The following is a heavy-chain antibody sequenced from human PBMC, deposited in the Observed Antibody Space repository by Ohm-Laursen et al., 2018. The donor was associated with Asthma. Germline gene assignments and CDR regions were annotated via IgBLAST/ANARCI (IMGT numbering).Heavy chain of an antibody. V-gene: IGHV3-11*06. Sequence: SLRLSCAASGFTFSDYYMSWIRQAPGKGLEWVSYISSSSSYTNYADSVKGRFTISRDNAKNSLYLQMNSLRAEDTAVYYCAREYGYSSSWYTAPPVNWFDPWGQGTLVTVSS. CDR2: ISSSSSYT. CDR1: GFTFSDYY. CDR3: AREYGYSSSWYTAPPVNWFDP. D-gene: IGHD6-13*01. J-gene: IGHJ5*02.